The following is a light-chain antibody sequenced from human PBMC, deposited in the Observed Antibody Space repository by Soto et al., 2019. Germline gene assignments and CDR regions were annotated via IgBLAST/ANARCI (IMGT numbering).Light chain of an antibody. V-gene: IGKV3-15*01. CDR2: GAS. CDR1: QSVSSN. J-gene: IGKJ2*01. CDR3: QQYNNWPPLT. Sequence: EIVMTQSPATLSVSPGERATLSCRASQSVSSNLAWYQQKPGQAPSLLICGASTRATGIPARFSGSGSGTEFTLTISSLQSEDFAVYYCQQYNNWPPLTFGQGTKLEIK.